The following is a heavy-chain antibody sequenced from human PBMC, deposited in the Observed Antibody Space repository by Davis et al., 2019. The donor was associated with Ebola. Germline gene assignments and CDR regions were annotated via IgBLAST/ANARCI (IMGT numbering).Heavy chain of an antibody. CDR1: GGTFSNYA. CDR2: IIPILGTT. J-gene: IGHJ6*02. Sequence: SVTVSCKASGGTFSNYAISWVRQAPGRGLEWMGGIIPILGTTNYAQKFQGRVTITADGSTSTAYMELSSLRSDDTAMYYCARDTTELLWFRELLMPPGPYYGLDVWGQGTTVTVSS. CDR3: ARDTTELLWFRELLMPPGPYYGLDV. V-gene: IGHV1-69*13. D-gene: IGHD3-10*01.